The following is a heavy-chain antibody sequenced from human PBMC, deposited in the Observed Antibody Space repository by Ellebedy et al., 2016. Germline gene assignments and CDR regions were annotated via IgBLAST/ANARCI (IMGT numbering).Heavy chain of an antibody. Sequence: GGSLRLSCAASGFSFDDYAMHWVRQAPGMGLEWVSGISWNRGSVQYADSVKGRFTISRDNAKNSLYLQMNSLRTEDTAFYYCVKGSIAVIATCFDYWGQGTLVTVSS. J-gene: IGHJ4*02. CDR2: ISWNRGSV. CDR1: GFSFDDYA. V-gene: IGHV3-9*01. CDR3: VKGSIAVIATCFDY. D-gene: IGHD6-19*01.